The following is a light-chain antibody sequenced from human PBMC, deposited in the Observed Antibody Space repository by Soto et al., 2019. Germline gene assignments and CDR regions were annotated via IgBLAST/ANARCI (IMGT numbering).Light chain of an antibody. CDR3: SSYTSSSTLVV. Sequence: QSALTQPASVSGSPGQSITISCTGTSSDVGVYDYVSWYQQHPDKAPKLLIYDVSNRPSGVSDRFSGSKSGNTASLTISGVQAEDEADYYCSSYTSSSTLVVFGGGTKLTVL. V-gene: IGLV2-14*01. CDR1: SSDVGVYDY. J-gene: IGLJ2*01. CDR2: DVS.